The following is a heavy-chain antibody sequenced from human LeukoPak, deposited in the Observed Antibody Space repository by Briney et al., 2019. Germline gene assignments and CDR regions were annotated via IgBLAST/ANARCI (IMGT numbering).Heavy chain of an antibody. V-gene: IGHV3-30*04. CDR1: GFTISVYT. D-gene: IGHD3-16*01. J-gene: IGHJ4*02. Sequence: GGSLRLSCAASGFTISVYTMVWVRQAPGKGPEWVAVISYDGSKTYYGDSVKGRFTISRDNSKNTLWLQMNSLRVEDTAIYYCARDWGIDSWGQGTLVTVSS. CDR3: ARDWGIDS. CDR2: ISYDGSKT.